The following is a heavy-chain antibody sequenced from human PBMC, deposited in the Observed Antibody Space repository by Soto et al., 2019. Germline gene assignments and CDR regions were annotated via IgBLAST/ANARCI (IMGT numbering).Heavy chain of an antibody. CDR2: IYTSGST. CDR3: ARWGGIAVAGGDWFDP. CDR1: GGSISSYY. J-gene: IGHJ5*02. D-gene: IGHD6-19*01. V-gene: IGHV4-4*07. Sequence: KTSETLSLTCTVSGGSISSYYWSWIRQPAGKGLEWIGRIYTSGSTNYNPSLKSRVTMSVDTSKNQFSLKLSSVTAADTAVYYCARWGGIAVAGGDWFDPWGQGTLVTVSS.